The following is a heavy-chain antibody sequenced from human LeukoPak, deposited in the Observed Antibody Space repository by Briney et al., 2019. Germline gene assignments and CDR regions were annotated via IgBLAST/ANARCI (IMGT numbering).Heavy chain of an antibody. CDR3: AKKWSPNLCFDY. Sequence: GGSLRLSCAASGFTFSDYWMTWVRQAPGKGLERLATIKKDGSEKYYVDSVKGRFTISRDNSKNMLYLQMNSLRAEDTAIYYCAKKWSPNLCFDYWGQGTLVTVSS. CDR1: GFTFSDYW. V-gene: IGHV3-7*03. J-gene: IGHJ4*02. D-gene: IGHD1-14*01. CDR2: IKKDGSEK.